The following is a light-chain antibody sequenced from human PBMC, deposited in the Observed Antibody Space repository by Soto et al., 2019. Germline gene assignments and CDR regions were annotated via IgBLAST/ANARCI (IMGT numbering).Light chain of an antibody. CDR3: QQYHSDTIT. J-gene: IGKJ5*01. CDR1: QSVLYSSNNKNY. Sequence: DIVITQSPDSLAVSLGKRATINCKCRQSVLYSSNNKNYMAWYQQKTGKPPKLLIYWASTRESGVPERLSGSGYGTDLTITISNVEPEDVEIYYCQQYHSDTITFGQGTRLEIK. CDR2: WAS. V-gene: IGKV4-1*01.